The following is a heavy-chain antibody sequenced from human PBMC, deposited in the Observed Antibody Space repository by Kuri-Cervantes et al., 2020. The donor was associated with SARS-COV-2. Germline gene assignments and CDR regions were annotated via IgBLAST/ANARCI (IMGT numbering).Heavy chain of an antibody. J-gene: IGHJ4*02. CDR2: IGRDGHT. V-gene: IGHV3-23*01. Sequence: GESLKISCAASEFTFTAYAMSWVRQAPGRGLEWVSSIGRDGHTFYADSVRGRFTISRDDSKNTLFLQMSSLRIEDTAIYYCALNYYFNYWGQGTLVTVSS. CDR1: EFTFTAYA. D-gene: IGHD1-1*01. CDR3: ALNYYFNY.